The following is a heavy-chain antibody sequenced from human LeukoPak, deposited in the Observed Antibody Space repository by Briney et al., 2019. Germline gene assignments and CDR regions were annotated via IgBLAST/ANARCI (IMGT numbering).Heavy chain of an antibody. CDR2: INPNSGGT. J-gene: IGHJ5*02. Sequence: ASVKVSCKASGYTFTGYYMHWVRQAPGQGLEWMGWINPNSGGTNCAQKFQGRVTMTRDTSISTAYMELSRLRSDDTAVYYCAGANWGSFFDPWGQGTLVTVSS. D-gene: IGHD7-27*01. CDR1: GYTFTGYY. V-gene: IGHV1-2*02. CDR3: AGANWGSFFDP.